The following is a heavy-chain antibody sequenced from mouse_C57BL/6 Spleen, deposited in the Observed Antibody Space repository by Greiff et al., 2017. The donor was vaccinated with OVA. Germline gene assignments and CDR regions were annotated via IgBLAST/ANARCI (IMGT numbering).Heavy chain of an antibody. Sequence: EVQGVESGGDLVKPGGSLKLSCAASGFTFSSYGMSWVRQTPDKRLEWVATISSGGSYTYYPDSVKGRFTISRDNAKNTLYLQMSSLKSEDTALYYCARHSGLTVYFDYWGQGTTLTVSS. V-gene: IGHV5-6*01. J-gene: IGHJ2*01. CDR2: ISSGGSYT. CDR3: ARHSGLTVYFDY. D-gene: IGHD4-1*01. CDR1: GFTFSSYG.